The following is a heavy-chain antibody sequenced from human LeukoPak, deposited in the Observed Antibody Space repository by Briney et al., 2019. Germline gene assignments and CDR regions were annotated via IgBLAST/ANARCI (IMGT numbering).Heavy chain of an antibody. Sequence: GSSVKVSCKASGYTFTSYGISWVRQAPGQGLEWMGWISAYNGNTNYAQKLQGRVTMTTDTSTSTAYMELRSLRSDDTAVYYCASRFLGGDPLDAFDIWGQVTMVIVSS. CDR2: ISAYNGNT. CDR3: ASRFLGGDPLDAFDI. V-gene: IGHV1-18*01. D-gene: IGHD2-21*02. J-gene: IGHJ3*02. CDR1: GYTFTSYG.